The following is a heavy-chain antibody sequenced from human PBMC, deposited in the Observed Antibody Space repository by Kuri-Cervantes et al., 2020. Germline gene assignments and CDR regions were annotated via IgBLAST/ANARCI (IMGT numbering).Heavy chain of an antibody. D-gene: IGHD6-13*01. J-gene: IGHJ5*02. Sequence: SETLSLTCTVSGGSISSYYWSWIRRPAGKGLEWIGRIYTSGSTNYNPSLKSRVTISVDKSKNQFSLKLSSVTAADTAVYYCARDRVAAAGGGWFDPWGQGTLVTVSS. CDR3: ARDRVAAAGGGWFDP. CDR1: GGSISSYY. CDR2: IYTSGST. V-gene: IGHV4-4*07.